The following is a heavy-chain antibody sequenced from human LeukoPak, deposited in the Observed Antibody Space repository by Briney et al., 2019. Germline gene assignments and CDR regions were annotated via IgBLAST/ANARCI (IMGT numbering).Heavy chain of an antibody. CDR3: ARQPGRIQLWYYDY. V-gene: IGHV4-30-2*02. CDR1: GGSISSGGYS. D-gene: IGHD5-18*01. Sequence: PSETLSLTCAVSGGSISSGGYSWSWIRQPPGKGLEWIGYIYHSGSTYYNPSLKSRVTMSVDRSKNQFSLKLSSVTAADTAVYYCARQPGRIQLWYYDYWGQGTLVTVSS. CDR2: IYHSGST. J-gene: IGHJ4*02.